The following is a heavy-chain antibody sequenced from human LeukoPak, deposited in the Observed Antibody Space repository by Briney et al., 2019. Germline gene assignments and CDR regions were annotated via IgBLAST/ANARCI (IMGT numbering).Heavy chain of an antibody. CDR1: GGSISSGDYY. V-gene: IGHV4-30-4*01. CDR3: ASSSTDYYDSSGYGAFDI. J-gene: IGHJ3*02. D-gene: IGHD3-22*01. CDR2: IYYSGST. Sequence: SETLSLTCTVSGGSISSGDYYWSWIRQPPGKGLEWIGYIYYSGSTYYNPSLKSRVTISVDTSKNQFSLKLSSVTAADTAVYYCASSSTDYYDSSGYGAFDIWGQGTMVTVSS.